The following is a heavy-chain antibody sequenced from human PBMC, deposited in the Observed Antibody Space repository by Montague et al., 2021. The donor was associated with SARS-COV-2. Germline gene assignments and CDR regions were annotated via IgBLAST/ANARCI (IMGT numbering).Heavy chain of an antibody. Sequence: SLRLSCAASGFTFSSYWMHWFRQAPGKGLVWVSRINSDGSSTSYADSVKGRFTISRDNAKNTLYLQMNSLRAEDTAVYYCARGEWLLSLFYYYYMDVWGKGTTVTVSS. V-gene: IGHV3-74*01. J-gene: IGHJ6*03. D-gene: IGHD3-3*01. CDR1: GFTFSSYW. CDR3: ARGEWLLSLFYYYYMDV. CDR2: INSDGSST.